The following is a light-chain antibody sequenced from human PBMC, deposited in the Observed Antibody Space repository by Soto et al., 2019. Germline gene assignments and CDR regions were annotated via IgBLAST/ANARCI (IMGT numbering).Light chain of an antibody. CDR1: DSNIGSNS. V-gene: IGLV1-47*01. Sequence: QAVLTQPPSASGTAGQVVTISCSGGDSNIGSNSVYWYQHLPGMAPKLLIYRNNQRPSGVPDRFSGSKSGTSASLAISGLRSEDEADYYCAAWDDSLSAHVLFGGGTKVTVL. CDR2: RNN. CDR3: AAWDDSLSAHVL. J-gene: IGLJ2*01.